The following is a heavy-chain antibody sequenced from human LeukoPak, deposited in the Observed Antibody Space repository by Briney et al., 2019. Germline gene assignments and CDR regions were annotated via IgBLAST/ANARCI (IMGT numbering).Heavy chain of an antibody. J-gene: IGHJ1*01. D-gene: IGHD3-10*01. CDR2: ISSSSSCI. CDR1: GFTFSSYS. V-gene: IGHV3-21*01. CDR3: ATIKRLWFGELSYFQH. Sequence: GGSLRLSCAASGFTFSSYSMNWVRQAPGKGLEWVSSISSSSSCIYYADSVKGRFTISRDNAKNSLYLQMNSLRAEDTAVYYCATIKRLWFGELSYFQHWGQGTLVTVSS.